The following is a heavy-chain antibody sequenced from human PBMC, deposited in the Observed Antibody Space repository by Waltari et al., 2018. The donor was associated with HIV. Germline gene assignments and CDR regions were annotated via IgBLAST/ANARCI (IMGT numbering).Heavy chain of an antibody. CDR1: GFTFSNYA. CDR3: AKKVEIKGFDS. Sequence: EVQLLESGGGLAQPGGSLRLSCAASGFTFSNYAMNWVRQAPGKGLEWGSSISISGGGIYYADSVKGRFTISRDNSENTLYLQMNSLRVEDTAVYFCAKKVEIKGFDSWGQGTLVTVSS. V-gene: IGHV3-23*01. CDR2: ISISGGGI. D-gene: IGHD2-15*01. J-gene: IGHJ4*02.